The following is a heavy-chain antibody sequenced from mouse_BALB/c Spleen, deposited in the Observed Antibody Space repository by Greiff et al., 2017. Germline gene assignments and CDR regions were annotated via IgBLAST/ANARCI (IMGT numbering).Heavy chain of an antibody. CDR1: GFNIKDYY. V-gene: IGHV14-4*02. Sequence: VQLQQSGAELVRSGASVKLSCTASGFNIKDYYMHWVKQRPEQGLEWIGWIDPENGDTEYAPKFQGKATMTADTSSNTAYLQLSSLTSEDTAVYYCNPDGYYDAMDYWGQGTSVTVSS. J-gene: IGHJ4*01. CDR2: IDPENGDT. CDR3: NPDGYYDAMDY. D-gene: IGHD2-3*01.